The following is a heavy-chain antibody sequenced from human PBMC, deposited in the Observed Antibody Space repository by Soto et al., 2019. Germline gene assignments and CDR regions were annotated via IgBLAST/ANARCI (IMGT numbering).Heavy chain of an antibody. V-gene: IGHV1-69*13. CDR2: IIPIFGTA. CDR1: GGTFSSYA. CDR3: ARDSNYDPYYYYYYMDV. D-gene: IGHD4-4*01. Sequence: GASVKVSCKASGGTFSSYAISWVRQAPGQGLEWMGGIIPIFGTANYAQKFQGRVTITADESTSTAYMELSSLRSEDTAVYYCARDSNYDPYYYYYYMDVWGKGTTVTVSS. J-gene: IGHJ6*03.